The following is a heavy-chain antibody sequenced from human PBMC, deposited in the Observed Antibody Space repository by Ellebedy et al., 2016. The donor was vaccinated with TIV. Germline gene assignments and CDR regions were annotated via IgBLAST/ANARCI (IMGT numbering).Heavy chain of an antibody. J-gene: IGHJ5*02. CDR3: ARQGPSITMVRGVNWFDP. Sequence: SETLSLTCSVSGGSISSSSHYWGWIRQPPGQGLEWIGSIYYTGSTYYNPSLKRRVTISVDTSKNQFSLNLNSFTAADTAVYYCARQGPSITMVRGVNWFDPWGQGTLVTVSS. D-gene: IGHD3-10*01. CDR2: IYYTGST. V-gene: IGHV4-39*01. CDR1: GGSISSSSHY.